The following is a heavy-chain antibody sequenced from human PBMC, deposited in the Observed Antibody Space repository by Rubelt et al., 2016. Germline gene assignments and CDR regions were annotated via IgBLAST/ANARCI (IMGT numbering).Heavy chain of an antibody. CDR2: FDPEDGET. D-gene: IGHD1-26*01. CDR3: ARDIYSGSYYGY. Sequence: QVQLVQSGAEVKKPGASVKVSCKVSGYTLTALSMHWVRQAPGKGLEWMGGFDPEDGETIYAQKFQGRVTITRDTSASTAYMELSSLRSEDTAVYYCARDIYSGSYYGYWGQGTLVTVSS. CDR1: GYTLTALS. J-gene: IGHJ4*02. V-gene: IGHV1-24*01.